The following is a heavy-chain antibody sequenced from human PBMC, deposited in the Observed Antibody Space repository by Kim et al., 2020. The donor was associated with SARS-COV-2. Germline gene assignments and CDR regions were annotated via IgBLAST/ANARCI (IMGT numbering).Heavy chain of an antibody. Sequence: GGSLRLSCAASGFTFSSYAMSWVRQAPGKGLEWVSAISGSGGSTYYADSVKGRFTISRDNSKNTLYLQMNSLRAEDTAVYYCANLYVWGSYRYAEGDYWGRGSLGTVSS. CDR1: GFTFSSYA. V-gene: IGHV3-23*01. J-gene: IGHJ4*02. CDR3: ANLYVWGSYRYAEGDY. CDR2: ISGSGGST. D-gene: IGHD3-16*02.